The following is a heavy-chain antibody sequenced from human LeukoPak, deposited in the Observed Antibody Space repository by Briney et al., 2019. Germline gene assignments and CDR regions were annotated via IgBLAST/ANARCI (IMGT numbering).Heavy chain of an antibody. D-gene: IGHD3-10*01. CDR1: GFTFSSYG. CDR3: ARGLDYGSGSYPYYFDY. J-gene: IGHJ4*02. CDR2: IWYDGSNK. Sequence: GGSLRLSCAASGFTFSSYGRHWVRRAQGKGREGGAVIWYDGSNKYYADSVKGRFTISRDNSKNTLYLQMNSLRAEDTAVYYCARGLDYGSGSYPYYFDYWGQGTLVTVSS. V-gene: IGHV3-33*01.